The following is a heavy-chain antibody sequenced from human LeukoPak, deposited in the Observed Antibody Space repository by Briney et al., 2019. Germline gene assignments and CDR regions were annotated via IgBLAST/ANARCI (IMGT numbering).Heavy chain of an antibody. D-gene: IGHD2-21*02. CDR1: GYTFLGYY. CDR3: ARGQHIVVVTAIRANDY. J-gene: IGHJ4*02. Sequence: ASVKVSCKASGYTFLGYYMHWVRQAPGQGLEWMGWINPNSGGTNYAQKFQGRVTMTRDTSISTAYMELSRLRSDDTAVYYCARGQHIVVVTAIRANDYWGQGTLVTVSS. V-gene: IGHV1-2*02. CDR2: INPNSGGT.